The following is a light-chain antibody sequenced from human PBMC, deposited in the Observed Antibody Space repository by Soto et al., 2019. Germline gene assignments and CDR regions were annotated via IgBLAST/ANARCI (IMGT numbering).Light chain of an antibody. CDR3: QQYNTYWT. V-gene: IGKV1-5*01. J-gene: IGKJ1*01. CDR2: DAS. CDR1: QTISHW. Sequence: DIQMTQSPSTLSGSVGDSVTITCRASQTISHWLAWYQQKPGKAPKLLIFDASNLENGVPSRFSGSGSGTEFTLTITGLQPDDFATYYCQQYNTYWTFGQGTKVDIK.